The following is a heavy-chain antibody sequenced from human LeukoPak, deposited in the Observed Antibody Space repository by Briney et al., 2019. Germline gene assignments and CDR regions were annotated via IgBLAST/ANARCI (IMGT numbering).Heavy chain of an antibody. V-gene: IGHV6-1*01. CDR3: ARALPHDYGDYGSFDI. Sequence: SQTLSLTCAISGDSVSSDSASWNWIRQSPSRGHEWLGRTYYRSKWFNDYAVSVKSRITINPDTSKNEFSLQLNSVTPEDTAVYYCARALPHDYGDYGSFDIWGQGTMVTVSS. CDR1: GDSVSSDSAS. D-gene: IGHD4-17*01. J-gene: IGHJ3*02. CDR2: TYYRSKWFN.